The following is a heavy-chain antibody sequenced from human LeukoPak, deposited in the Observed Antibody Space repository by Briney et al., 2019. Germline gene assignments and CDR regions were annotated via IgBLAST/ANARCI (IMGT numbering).Heavy chain of an antibody. J-gene: IGHJ4*02. CDR3: ARQYCISTNCYADY. D-gene: IGHD2-2*01. CDR1: GFTFSSYG. Sequence: GGSLRLSCAASGFTFSSYGMHWVRQAPGEGLEWVAIIWYDGSNKYYADSVKGRFTISRDNSKNTLYLQMNSLRAEDTAVYYCARQYCISTNCYADYWGQGTLVTVSS. CDR2: IWYDGSNK. V-gene: IGHV3-33*08.